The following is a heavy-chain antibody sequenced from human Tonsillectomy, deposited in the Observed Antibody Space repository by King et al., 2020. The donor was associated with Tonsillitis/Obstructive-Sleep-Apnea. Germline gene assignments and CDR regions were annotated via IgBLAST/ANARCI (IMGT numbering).Heavy chain of an antibody. CDR1: GFTFSDHY. J-gene: IGHJ6*02. V-gene: IGHV3-72*01. D-gene: IGHD3-22*01. Sequence: DVQLVESGGGLVQPGGSLRLSCAASGFTFSDHYMDWVRQAPGKGLEWVGRSRNKANSYNTEYAASVKGRFTISRDDSKNSLYLQMNSLKTEDTAVYYCARTYYDSSGAPPYYYYGMDVWGQGTTVTVSS. CDR3: ARTYYDSSGAPPYYYYGMDV. CDR2: SRNKANSYNT.